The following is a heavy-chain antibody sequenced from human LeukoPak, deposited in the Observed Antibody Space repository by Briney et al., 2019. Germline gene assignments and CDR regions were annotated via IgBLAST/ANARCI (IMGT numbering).Heavy chain of an antibody. CDR1: GGSISSGSYY. Sequence: SETLSLTCTVSGGSISSGSYYWSWIRQPAGKGLEWIGRIYTSGSTNYNPSLKSRVTISVDTSKNQFSLKLSSVTAADMAVYYCASRGDYWGQGTLVTVSS. CDR2: IYTSGST. D-gene: IGHD3-10*01. CDR3: ASRGDY. V-gene: IGHV4-61*02. J-gene: IGHJ4*02.